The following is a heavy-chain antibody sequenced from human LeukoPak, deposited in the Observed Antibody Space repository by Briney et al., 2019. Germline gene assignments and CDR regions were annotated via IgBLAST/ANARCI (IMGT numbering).Heavy chain of an antibody. Sequence: GGSLRLSCAASGFTFSIYWTHWVRQAPGKGLVWVSRIRSDGRTTDYADSVKGRFTVSRDNAKNTLYLQMNSLRVEDTAVYYCVRGGRYGSGSYYFDSWGQGTLVTVSS. D-gene: IGHD3-10*01. CDR2: IRSDGRTT. J-gene: IGHJ4*02. CDR1: GFTFSIYW. V-gene: IGHV3-74*01. CDR3: VRGGRYGSGSYYFDS.